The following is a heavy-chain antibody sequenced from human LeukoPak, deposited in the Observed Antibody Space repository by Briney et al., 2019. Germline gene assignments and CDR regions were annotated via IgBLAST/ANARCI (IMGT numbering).Heavy chain of an antibody. D-gene: IGHD5-12*01. CDR2: IYSGGST. J-gene: IGHJ4*02. Sequence: GGSLRLSCAASGFSFSVYWMHWVRQAPGKGLEWVSVIYSGGSTYYADSVKGRFTISRDNSKSTLYIQMNSLRAEDTAVYYCAKSPAGYSGYDYFDYWGQGTLVTVSS. V-gene: IGHV3-53*01. CDR3: AKSPAGYSGYDYFDY. CDR1: GFSFSVYW.